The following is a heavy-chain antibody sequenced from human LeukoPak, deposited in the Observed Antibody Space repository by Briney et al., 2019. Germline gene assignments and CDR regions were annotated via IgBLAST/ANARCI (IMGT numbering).Heavy chain of an antibody. J-gene: IGHJ3*02. CDR1: GGSISSGSYY. CDR3: ARAAEWLPPADAFDI. CDR2: IYTSGST. D-gene: IGHD5-18*01. V-gene: IGHV4-61*02. Sequence: SETLSLTCTVSGGSISSGSYYWIWIRQPAGKGLEWIGRIYTSGSTNYNPSLKSRVTISVDTSKNQFSLKLSSVTAADTAVYYCARAAEWLPPADAFDIWGQGTMVTVSS.